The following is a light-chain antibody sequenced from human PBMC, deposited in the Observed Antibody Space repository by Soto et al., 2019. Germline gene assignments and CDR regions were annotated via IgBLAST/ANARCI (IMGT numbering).Light chain of an antibody. CDR1: QDVGSW. J-gene: IGKJ4*01. CDR3: QQAHSFPLT. CDR2: SAP. V-gene: IGKV1-12*01. Sequence: DIQMTQSPSSVSASVEDRVTITCRASQDVGSWLAWYQQKPGKAPKVLIYSAPSLHSGVPSRFRGSGSGQEFPLTISSLQPEDFATYFCQQAHSFPLTFGGGTKVDIK.